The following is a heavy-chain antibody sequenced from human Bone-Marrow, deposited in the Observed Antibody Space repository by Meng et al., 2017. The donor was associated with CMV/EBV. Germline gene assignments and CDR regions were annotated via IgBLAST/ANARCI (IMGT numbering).Heavy chain of an antibody. D-gene: IGHD6-19*01. CDR1: GFSFTDAW. J-gene: IGHJ4*02. CDR3: TTDRIAVSGPQFDY. Sequence: EXHLVEXXXNLVQHGXSLRLSXAAAGFSFTDAWMSWVRQAPGKGLEWVGRIKGKTDGGTTDYAASVKGRFTISRDDSKRTLILQMNSLNTEDTGMYYCTTDRIAVSGPQFDYWGQGTLVTVSS. CDR2: IKGKTDGGTT. V-gene: IGHV3-15*01.